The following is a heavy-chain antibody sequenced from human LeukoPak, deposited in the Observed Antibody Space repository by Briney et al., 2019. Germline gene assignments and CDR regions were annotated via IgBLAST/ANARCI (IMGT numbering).Heavy chain of an antibody. D-gene: IGHD3-10*01. J-gene: IGHJ4*02. CDR3: TTSVALLSFGELLGENDY. Sequence: RGSLRLSCAASGFIFSNAWMSWVRQAPGKGLEWVGRIKSKTDGGTTDYAAPVKGRFTISRDDSKNTLYLQMNSLKTEDTAVYYCTTSVALLSFGELLGENDYWGQGTLVTVSS. CDR2: IKSKTDGGTT. CDR1: GFIFSNAW. V-gene: IGHV3-15*01.